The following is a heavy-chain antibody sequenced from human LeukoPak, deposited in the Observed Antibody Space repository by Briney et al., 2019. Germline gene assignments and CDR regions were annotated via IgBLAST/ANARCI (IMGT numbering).Heavy chain of an antibody. D-gene: IGHD5-18*01. CDR3: AGRVTGYSSGYVY. Sequence: GGSLRLSCVASGFTFSNYAMSWARQAPEKGLDWVSVISGSAHKIRYADSVKGRFTISRDNSENTVYLQMNNLRAEDTALYYCAGRVTGYSSGYVYWGQGTLVTVSS. V-gene: IGHV3-23*01. CDR1: GFTFSNYA. CDR2: ISGSAHKI. J-gene: IGHJ4*02.